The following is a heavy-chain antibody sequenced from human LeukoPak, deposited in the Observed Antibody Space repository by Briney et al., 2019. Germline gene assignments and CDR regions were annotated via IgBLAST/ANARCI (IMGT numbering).Heavy chain of an antibody. CDR3: ARDPTIFGVVINRYYFDY. CDR2: IIPILGIA. D-gene: IGHD3-3*01. V-gene: IGHV1-69*04. CDR1: GGTFSSYT. J-gene: IGHJ4*02. Sequence: SVKVSCKASGGTFSSYTISWVRPAPGQGLEWVGRIIPILGIANYAQKFQGRVTITADKSTSTAYMELSSLRSEDTAVYYCARDPTIFGVVINRYYFDYWGQGTLVTVSS.